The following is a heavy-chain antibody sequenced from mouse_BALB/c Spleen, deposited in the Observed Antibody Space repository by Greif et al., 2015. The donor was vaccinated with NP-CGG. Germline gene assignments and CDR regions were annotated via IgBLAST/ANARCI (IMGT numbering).Heavy chain of an antibody. J-gene: IGHJ4*01. CDR2: INPYNGDT. D-gene: IGHD2-1*01. V-gene: IGHV1-20*02. Sequence: EVQLQESGPELVKPGASVKISCKASGYSFTGYFMNWVMQSHGKSLEWIGRINPYNGDTFYNQKFKGKATLTVDKSSSTAHMELRSLASEDSAVYYCARCYDNYEGYYAMDYWGQGTSVTVSS. CDR3: ARCYDNYEGYYAMDY. CDR1: GYSFTGYF.